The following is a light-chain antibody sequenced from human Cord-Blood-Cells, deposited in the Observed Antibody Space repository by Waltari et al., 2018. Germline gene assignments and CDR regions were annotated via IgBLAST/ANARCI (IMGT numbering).Light chain of an antibody. Sequence: QSALTQPASVSGSPGQSITISCTGTSSDVGSYNLVSWYQQHPGKAPKLMIYEGSKRPSGVSNRFSVSKSGNTASLTISGLQAEDEADYYCCSYAGSSNWVFGGVTKLTVL. CDR3: CSYAGSSNWV. V-gene: IGLV2-23*01. CDR2: EGS. CDR1: SSDVGSYNL. J-gene: IGLJ3*02.